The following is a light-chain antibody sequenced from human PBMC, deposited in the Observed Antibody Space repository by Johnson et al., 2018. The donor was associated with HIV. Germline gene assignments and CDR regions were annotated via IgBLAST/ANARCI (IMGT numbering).Light chain of an antibody. J-gene: IGLJ1*01. CDR1: SSNVGSSF. CDR2: DNN. CDR3: GTWDSSLTSYV. V-gene: IGLV1-51*01. Sequence: QPVLTQPPSVSAAPGQTVTISCSGSSSNVGSSFVSWYRQVPGTAPKLHIYDNNKRPSGIPGRFSGSKSGPSATLGITGLQTGDEADYYCGTWDSSLTSYVFGAGTKVTVL.